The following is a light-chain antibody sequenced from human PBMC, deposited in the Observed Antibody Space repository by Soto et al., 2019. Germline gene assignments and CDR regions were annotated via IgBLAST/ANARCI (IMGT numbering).Light chain of an antibody. CDR2: GNS. J-gene: IGLJ1*01. V-gene: IGLV1-40*01. Sequence: QSVLTQPPSVSGAPGQRVTISCTGSSSNIGAGYDVHWYQQLPGTAPKLLIYGNSNRPSGVPDRFSGSKSDTSASLAITGLQAEYEADYYCQSYDSSLSALYVFGTGTKVTVL. CDR1: SSNIGAGYD. CDR3: QSYDSSLSALYV.